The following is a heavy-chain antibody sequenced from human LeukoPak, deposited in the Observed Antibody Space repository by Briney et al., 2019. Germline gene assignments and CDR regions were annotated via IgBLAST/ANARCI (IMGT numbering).Heavy chain of an antibody. Sequence: GASVKVSCKASGYTFTSYYMHWVRQAPGQGLEWMGIINPSGGSTSYAQKFQGRVTMTRDTSISTAYMELSRLRSDDTAVYYCARVQYCSSTSCYAILDYWGQGTLVTVSS. CDR3: ARVQYCSSTSCYAILDY. D-gene: IGHD2-2*01. V-gene: IGHV1-46*01. CDR1: GYTFTSYY. CDR2: INPSGGST. J-gene: IGHJ4*02.